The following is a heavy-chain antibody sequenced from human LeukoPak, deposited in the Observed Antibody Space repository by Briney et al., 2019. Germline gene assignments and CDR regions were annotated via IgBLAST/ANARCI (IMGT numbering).Heavy chain of an antibody. D-gene: IGHD2-15*01. V-gene: IGHV3-74*01. CDR3: SRVTVASYMDV. Sequence: GGSLRLSCAASGFTFSSYWMHWVRQAPGKGLVWVSRINSDGSSTSYADSVRGRFSISRDNAKNTLYLQMNSLRAEDTAVYYCSRVTVASYMDVWGKGTTVTVSS. CDR1: GFTFSSYW. CDR2: INSDGSST. J-gene: IGHJ6*03.